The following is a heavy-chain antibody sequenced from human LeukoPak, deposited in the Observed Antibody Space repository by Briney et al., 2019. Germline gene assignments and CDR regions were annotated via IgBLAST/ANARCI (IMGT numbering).Heavy chain of an antibody. CDR3: ARHGDLLSPFQT. D-gene: IGHD2-21*02. J-gene: IGHJ5*02. V-gene: IGHV4-39*01. CDR2: INYSGST. Sequence: SETLSLTCTVSGGSISSTSYYWGWIRQPPGKGLEWIGAINYSGSTYYNPSLKSRVTISVDTSKNQISLKLNSVTAADTAMYYCARHGDLLSPFQTWGQGTLVTVSS. CDR1: GGSISSTSYY.